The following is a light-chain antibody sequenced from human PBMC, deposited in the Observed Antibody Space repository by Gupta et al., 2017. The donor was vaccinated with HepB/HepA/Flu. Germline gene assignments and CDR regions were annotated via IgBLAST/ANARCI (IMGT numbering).Light chain of an antibody. J-gene: IGKJ5*01. CDR2: LGS. CDR1: QSRLHTNVHNY. CDR3: MQSLQAPLT. V-gene: IGKV2-28*01. Sequence: DIVSTHYPLSLPVTPAEPASISCMSSQSRLHTNVHNYMDWYLQQPWQSPQILIYLGSKRASGVPDRFRGRGSGTDFTLKISSVEAEDVGVYYCMQSLQAPLTFGQGTRLEIK.